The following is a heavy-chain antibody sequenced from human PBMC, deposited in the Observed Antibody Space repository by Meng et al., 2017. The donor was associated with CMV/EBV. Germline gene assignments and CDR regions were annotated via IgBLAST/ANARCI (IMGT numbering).Heavy chain of an antibody. J-gene: IGHJ6*02. CDR2: ISGSGGST. CDR3: AKVGSGSYYGRPYYYYGMDV. Sequence: GESLKISCAASGFTFSSYAMSWVRQAPGKGLEWVSAISGSGGSTYYADSVKGRFTISRDNSKNTLYLQMNSLRAEDTAVYYCAKVGSGSYYGRPYYYYGMDVWGQGTTVTVSS. CDR1: GFTFSSYA. V-gene: IGHV3-23*01. D-gene: IGHD3-10*01.